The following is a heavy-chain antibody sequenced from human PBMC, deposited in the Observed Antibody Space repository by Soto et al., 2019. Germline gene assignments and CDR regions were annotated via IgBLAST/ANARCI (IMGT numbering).Heavy chain of an antibody. D-gene: IGHD3-9*01. J-gene: IGHJ4*02. CDR3: ARKPIYHFFAGYYSVDY. Sequence: QVQLRQWGAGLLKPSETLSLTCAVFGGSFSDYYWTWIRQPPGKGLEWIGEINHSGTTNYNPSLKSRLTISGDTSNNQFSLKLSSVTAADTAVYYCARKPIYHFFAGYYSVDYWGQGTLVTVSS. CDR2: INHSGTT. V-gene: IGHV4-34*01. CDR1: GGSFSDYY.